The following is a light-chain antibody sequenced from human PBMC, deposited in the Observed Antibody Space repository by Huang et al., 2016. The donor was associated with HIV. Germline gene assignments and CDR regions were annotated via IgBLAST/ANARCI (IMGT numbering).Light chain of an antibody. V-gene: IGKV3-11*01. CDR3: QQRSNWPRT. J-gene: IGKJ1*01. Sequence: EIVLTQSPATLSLYPGERATLSCRASQSVSSYLAWYQQKPGQAPRLLIYDASNRATGIPARFSGSGSGTDFTLTISSLEPEDFAVYCCQQRSNWPRTFGQGTKVEIK. CDR1: QSVSSY. CDR2: DAS.